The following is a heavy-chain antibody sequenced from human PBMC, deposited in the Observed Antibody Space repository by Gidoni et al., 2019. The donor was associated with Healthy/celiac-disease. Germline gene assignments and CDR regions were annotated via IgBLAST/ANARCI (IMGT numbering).Heavy chain of an antibody. V-gene: IGHV4-34*01. D-gene: IGHD2-2*01. Sequence: QVQLQQWGAGLLKPSETLSLTCAVYGGSFSGYYGSWIRQPPGTGLEWIWEINHSGSTNYNPSLKSRVTISVDTSKNQFSLKLSSVTAADTAVYYCAREPAGADYWGQGTLVTVSS. J-gene: IGHJ4*02. CDR2: INHSGST. CDR3: AREPAGADY. CDR1: GGSFSGYY.